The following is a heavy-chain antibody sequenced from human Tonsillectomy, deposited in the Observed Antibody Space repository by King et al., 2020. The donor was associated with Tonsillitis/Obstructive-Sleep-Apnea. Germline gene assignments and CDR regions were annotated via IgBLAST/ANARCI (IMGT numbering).Heavy chain of an antibody. CDR1: GFTFSTYA. D-gene: IGHD1-26*01. Sequence: VQLVESGGGLVQPGGSLRLSCAASGFTFSTYAMSWVRQAPGKGLEWVSAISGSGGSTYYADSVKGRFTISRDNSKNTLYLQMSSLRAEDTAVYYCAKGIVGATALDCWGQGTLVTVSS. J-gene: IGHJ4*02. V-gene: IGHV3-23*04. CDR2: ISGSGGST. CDR3: AKGIVGATALDC.